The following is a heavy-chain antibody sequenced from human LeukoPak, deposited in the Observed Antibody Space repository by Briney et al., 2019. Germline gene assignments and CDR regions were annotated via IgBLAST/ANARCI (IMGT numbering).Heavy chain of an antibody. D-gene: IGHD2-15*01. CDR3: AKDSTGGYCSGGSCYPDY. Sequence: GGSLRLACTASGFMFSSYGMHWVRQAPGKGLDWMAYIQHDGSGQFYADSVKGRFTISRDNSKNTLYLQMNSLRAEDTAVYYCAKDSTGGYCSGGSCYPDYWGQGTLVTVSS. CDR1: GFMFSSYG. V-gene: IGHV3-30*02. CDR2: IQHDGSGQ. J-gene: IGHJ4*02.